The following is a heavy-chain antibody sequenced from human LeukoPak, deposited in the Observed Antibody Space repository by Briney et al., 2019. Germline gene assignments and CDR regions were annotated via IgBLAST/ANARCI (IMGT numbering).Heavy chain of an antibody. CDR3: AKDIGQQLGKGGFDY. CDR1: GFTFSSYS. J-gene: IGHJ4*02. Sequence: GGSLRLSCAASGFTFSSYSMNWVRQAPGKGLEWVSSISSSSSYIYYADSVKGRFTISRDNAKNSLYLQMNSLRAEDTALYYCAKDIGQQLGKGGFDYWGQGTLVTVSS. V-gene: IGHV3-21*04. CDR2: ISSSSSYI. D-gene: IGHD6-13*01.